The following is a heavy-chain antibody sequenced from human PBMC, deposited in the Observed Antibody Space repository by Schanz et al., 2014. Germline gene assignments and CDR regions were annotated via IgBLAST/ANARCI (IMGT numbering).Heavy chain of an antibody. Sequence: VQLVESGGGVVQRGGSLRLSCAASGFTFSDSWMHWVRQAPGKGLVWVSRTSNDGSFTTFADSVKGRFTISRDNAKNTVYLQMTSLRVEDTAVYYCARGGADSAMAHEYWGRGALVTVSS. CDR3: ARGGADSAMAHEY. D-gene: IGHD5-18*01. J-gene: IGHJ4*02. V-gene: IGHV3-74*02. CDR1: GFTFSDSW. CDR2: TSNDGSFT.